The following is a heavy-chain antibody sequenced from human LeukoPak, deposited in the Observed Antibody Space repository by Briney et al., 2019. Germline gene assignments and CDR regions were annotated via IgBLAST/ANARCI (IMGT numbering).Heavy chain of an antibody. CDR2: ISGSGGST. CDR1: GFTFSSYG. V-gene: IGHV3-23*01. CDR3: AKASNYYYDSSGYYPLY. J-gene: IGHJ4*02. Sequence: GGSLRLSCAASGFTFSSYGMSWVRQAPGKGLEWVSAISGSGGSTYYADSVKGRFTISRDNSKNTLYLQMNSLRAEDTAVYYCAKASNYYYDSSGYYPLYWGQGTLVTVSS. D-gene: IGHD3-22*01.